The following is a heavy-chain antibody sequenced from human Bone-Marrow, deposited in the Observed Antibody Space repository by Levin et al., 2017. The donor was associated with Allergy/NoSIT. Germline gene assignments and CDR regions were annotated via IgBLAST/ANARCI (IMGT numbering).Heavy chain of an antibody. CDR1: GFTFSSYA. V-gene: IGHV3-30-3*01. D-gene: IGHD3-3*01. CDR3: ARFPRITIFGVVISYYYYGMDV. CDR2: ISYDGSNK. Sequence: GGSLRLSCAASGFTFSSYAMHWVRQAPGKGLEWVAVISYDGSNKYYADSVKGRFTISRDNSKNTLYLQMNSLRAEDTAVYYCARFPRITIFGVVISYYYYGMDVWGQGTTVTVSS. J-gene: IGHJ6*02.